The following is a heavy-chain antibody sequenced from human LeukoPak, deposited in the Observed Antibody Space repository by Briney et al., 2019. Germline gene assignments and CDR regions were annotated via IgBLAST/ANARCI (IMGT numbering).Heavy chain of an antibody. V-gene: IGHV4-59*01. D-gene: IGHD3-3*01. CDR3: ARSASDFWSGYSIDY. CDR2: IYYSGST. J-gene: IGHJ4*02. CDR1: GGSISSYY. Sequence: SETLSLTCTVSGGSISSYYWSWIRQPPGKGLEWIGYIYYSGSTNYNPSLKSRVTISVDTSKNQFSLKLSSVTAADTAVYYCARSASDFWSGYSIDYWGQGTLATVSS.